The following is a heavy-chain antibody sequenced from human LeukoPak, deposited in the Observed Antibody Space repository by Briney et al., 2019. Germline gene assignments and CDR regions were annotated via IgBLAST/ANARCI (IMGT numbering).Heavy chain of an antibody. V-gene: IGHV4-61*02. J-gene: IGHJ4*02. CDR3: ARVTYEVFDS. CDR2: IYTSGST. D-gene: IGHD3-22*01. CDR1: GGSISSGNYY. Sequence: PSETLSLTCTVSGGSISSGNYYWSWIRQPAGRGLEWVGRIYTSGSTNYNPSLKSRVTISVDTSKSQFSLKLSSVIAADTAVYYCARVTYEVFDSWGQGTLVTVSS.